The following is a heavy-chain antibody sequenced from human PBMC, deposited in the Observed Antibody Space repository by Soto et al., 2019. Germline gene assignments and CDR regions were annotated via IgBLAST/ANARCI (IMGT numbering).Heavy chain of an antibody. Sequence: ASVKVSCKAFGYTFNAFYMHWVRQAPGQGLGWMGVINPSGDGTSYAQKFQGRVTRTRDTSTSTVYMERSSLRAEDTAGYYCARVALGYDYADVGGQGTRVTVSS. D-gene: IGHD4-17*01. CDR3: ARVALGYDYADV. V-gene: IGHV1-46*02. J-gene: IGHJ6*02. CDR2: INPSGDGT. CDR1: GYTFNAFY.